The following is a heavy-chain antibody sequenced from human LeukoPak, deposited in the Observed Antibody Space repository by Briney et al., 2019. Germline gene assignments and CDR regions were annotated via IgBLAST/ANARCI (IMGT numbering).Heavy chain of an antibody. Sequence: ASVKVSCKASGGTFSSYAISWVRQAPGQGLEWMGGIIPIFGTANYAQKFQGRVTITADESTSTAYMGLSSLRSEDTAVYYCAGESGIAVAGKAIWFDPWGQGTLVTVSS. CDR3: AGESGIAVAGKAIWFDP. CDR1: GGTFSSYA. D-gene: IGHD6-19*01. CDR2: IIPIFGTA. J-gene: IGHJ5*02. V-gene: IGHV1-69*13.